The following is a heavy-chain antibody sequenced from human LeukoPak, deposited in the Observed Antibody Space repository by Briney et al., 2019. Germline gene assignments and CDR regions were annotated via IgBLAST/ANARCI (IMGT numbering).Heavy chain of an antibody. CDR1: GFPFSSYW. V-gene: IGHV3-7*04. CDR2: IKQDGSKK. J-gene: IGHJ4*02. Sequence: GGSLRLSCVASGFPFSSYWMTWVRQAPGMGLEWVASIKQDGSKKSYVDSVKGRFTISRDNAKNSLYLQMNSLRAEDTAIYYCTRVGYIDEGIDYWGQGTLVTVSS. CDR3: TRVGYIDEGIDY. D-gene: IGHD5-24*01.